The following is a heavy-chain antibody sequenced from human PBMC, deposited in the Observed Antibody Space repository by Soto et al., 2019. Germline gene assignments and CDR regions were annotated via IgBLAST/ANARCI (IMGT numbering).Heavy chain of an antibody. CDR1: SSSMISRSYL. CDR3: VAGKDAYRTGL. CDR2: IHPDXNI. J-gene: IGHJ4*02. D-gene: IGHD1-1*01. V-gene: IGHV4-39*01. Sequence: XXTLSLTCSVSSSSMISRSYLWNWIRQSXGRGMEWISXIHPDXNIYYKQSLKXXVIISEDTXNDQLSLMVTSVNDADKDVYYCVAGKDAYRTGLWGRGILVTVYS.